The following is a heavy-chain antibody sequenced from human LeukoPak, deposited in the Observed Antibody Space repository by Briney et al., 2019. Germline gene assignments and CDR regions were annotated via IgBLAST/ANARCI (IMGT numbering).Heavy chain of an antibody. J-gene: IGHJ4*02. V-gene: IGHV3-23*01. CDR2: ISGSGGFT. CDR3: AKADYSSSSGQLDY. D-gene: IGHD6-6*01. CDR1: GFTFSSYA. Sequence: GGSLRLSCAASGFTFSSYAMSWVRQAPGKGGGGVSAISGSGGFTYYADSVKGGVTISRDNSKKRLYMQMNRLRAEDTAAYYCAKADYSSSSGQLDYWGQGTLVTVSS.